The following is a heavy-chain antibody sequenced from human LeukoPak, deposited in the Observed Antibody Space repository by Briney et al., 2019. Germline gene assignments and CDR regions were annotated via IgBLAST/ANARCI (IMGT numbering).Heavy chain of an antibody. CDR2: FDPEDGET. CDR3: ATDLTMVRGGYYYMDV. J-gene: IGHJ6*03. D-gene: IGHD3-10*01. V-gene: IGHV1-24*01. Sequence: VASVKVSCKVSGYTLTELSMHWVRQAPGKGLEWMGGFDPEDGETIYAQKFQGRVAMTEDTSTDTAYMELSSLRSEDTAVYYCATDLTMVRGGYYYMDVWGKGTTVTISS. CDR1: GYTLTELS.